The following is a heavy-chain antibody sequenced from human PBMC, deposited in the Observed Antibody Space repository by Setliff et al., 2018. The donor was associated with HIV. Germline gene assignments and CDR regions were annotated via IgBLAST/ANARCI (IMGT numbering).Heavy chain of an antibody. CDR3: ARGPTGTSYYYYYMDV. CDR1: GFTFGDYA. J-gene: IGHJ6*03. V-gene: IGHV3-7*01. Sequence: GGSLRLSCTASGFTFGDYAMSWVRQAPGKRPEWVANIKGDGSETYYVDSVKGRFTISRDNAKNSLYLQMNSLRAEDTAVYYCARGPTGTSYYYYYMDVWGKGTTVTVS. D-gene: IGHD1-1*01. CDR2: IKGDGSET.